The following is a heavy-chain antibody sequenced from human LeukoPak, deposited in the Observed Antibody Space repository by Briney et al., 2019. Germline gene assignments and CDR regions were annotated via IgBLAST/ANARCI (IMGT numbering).Heavy chain of an antibody. CDR2: ISDNGGGP. D-gene: IGHD3/OR15-3a*01. CDR3: AKEIGRLGVPLYDY. J-gene: IGHJ4*02. CDR1: GFIFRDYA. V-gene: IGHV3-23*01. Sequence: GGSLRLSCVVSGFIFRDYAMSWVRQAPGEGLEWVAGISDNGGGPYYADSLKGRFTISRDNSKNILYLQMNSLRAEDMAVYYCAKEIGRLGVPLYDYWGRGTLVTASS.